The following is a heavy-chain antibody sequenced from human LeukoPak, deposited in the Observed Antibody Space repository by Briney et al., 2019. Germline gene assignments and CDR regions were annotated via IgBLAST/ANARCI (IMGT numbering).Heavy chain of an antibody. CDR1: GGSISGSSYY. CDR3: ARVSQLGLDY. J-gene: IGHJ4*02. CDR2: MYYSGSI. Sequence: SETLSLTCTVSGGSISGSSYYWGWIRQPPGKGLEWIASMYYSGSINYNPSLKSRVTISVDTSKNQFSLKLSSVTAADTAVYYCARVSQLGLDYWGQGTLVTVSS. D-gene: IGHD6-13*01. V-gene: IGHV4-39*07.